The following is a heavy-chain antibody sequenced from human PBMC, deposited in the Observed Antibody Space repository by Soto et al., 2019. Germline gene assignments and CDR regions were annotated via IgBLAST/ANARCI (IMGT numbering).Heavy chain of an antibody. CDR1: GSSMNGYY. V-gene: IGHV4-59*08. Sequence: SETLSLTCVVSGSSMNGYYWTWIRQPPGKELEWIGYIYHNGNTNYNPSLKSRVTISVDTSKNYFSLKLYSVTAADTAVYYCGRRQGLVVAGTRGDAFDFWGQGTVVTVSS. CDR2: IYHNGNT. J-gene: IGHJ3*01. CDR3: GRRQGLVVAGTRGDAFDF. D-gene: IGHD2-15*01.